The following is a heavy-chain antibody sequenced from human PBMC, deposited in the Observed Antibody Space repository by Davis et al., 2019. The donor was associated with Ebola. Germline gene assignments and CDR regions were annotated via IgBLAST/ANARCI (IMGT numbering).Heavy chain of an antibody. CDR3: AKRGSSGWYDLDY. D-gene: IGHD6-19*01. CDR1: GFTFSSYA. CDR2: ISYDGSNK. J-gene: IGHJ4*02. V-gene: IGHV3-30-3*01. Sequence: GESLKISCAASGFTFSSYAMHWVRQAPGKGLEWVAVISYDGSNKYYADSVKGRFTISRDNSKNTLYLQMNSLRAEDTAVYYCAKRGSSGWYDLDYWGQGTLVTVSS.